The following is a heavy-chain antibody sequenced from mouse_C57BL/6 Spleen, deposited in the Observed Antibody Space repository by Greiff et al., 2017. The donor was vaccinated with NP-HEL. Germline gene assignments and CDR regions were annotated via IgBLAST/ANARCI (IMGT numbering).Heavy chain of an antibody. D-gene: IGHD4-1*01. CDR2: IWSGGST. J-gene: IGHJ4*01. Sequence: VMLVESGPGLVQPSQSLSITCTVSGFSLTSYGVHWVRQSPGKGLEWLGVIWSGGSTDYNAAFISRLSISKDNSKSQVFFKMNSLQADDTAIYYCATPLNWSYYAMDYWGQGTSVTVSS. V-gene: IGHV2-2*01. CDR1: GFSLTSYG. CDR3: ATPLNWSYYAMDY.